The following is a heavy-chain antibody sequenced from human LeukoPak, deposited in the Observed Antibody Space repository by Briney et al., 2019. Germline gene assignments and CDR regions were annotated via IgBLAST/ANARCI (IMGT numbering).Heavy chain of an antibody. J-gene: IGHJ4*02. CDR2: INQDGRGK. Sequence: GGSLRLSCAASGFTFSSYWMTWVRQAPGKGLEWVANINQDGRGKYYVDSVKGRFTSSRDDAKNSLYLQMDSLRAEDTAVYYCAREGAAGRGLDYWGQGTLVTVSS. D-gene: IGHD6-13*01. CDR1: GFTFSSYW. V-gene: IGHV3-7*01. CDR3: AREGAAGRGLDY.